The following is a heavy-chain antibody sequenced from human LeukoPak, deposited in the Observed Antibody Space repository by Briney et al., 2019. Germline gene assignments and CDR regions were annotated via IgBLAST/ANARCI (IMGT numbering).Heavy chain of an antibody. Sequence: GASVKVSCKASGYTFTNYGITWVRQAPGQGLEGMGGISAYNANTNYAQKFQGRVTMTTDTSTSTVYMELRSLSSDDTAIYYCARTDYDILTGARMDVWGKGTTVTVSS. CDR2: ISAYNANT. J-gene: IGHJ6*04. CDR1: GYTFTNYG. D-gene: IGHD3-9*01. V-gene: IGHV1-18*04. CDR3: ARTDYDILTGARMDV.